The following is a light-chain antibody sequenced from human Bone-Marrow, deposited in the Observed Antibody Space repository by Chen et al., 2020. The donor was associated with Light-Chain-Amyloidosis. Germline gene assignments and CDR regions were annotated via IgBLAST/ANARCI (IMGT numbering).Light chain of an antibody. CDR3: QQYYSTPFT. V-gene: IGKV4-1*01. Sequence: DIVMTQSPDSLAVSLGERATINCKSSQSVLYSSNNKNYLAWYQQKPGQPPKLFICWASTRESGVPDRFSGSGSGTDFTLTISSLQAEDVAVYYCQQYYSTPFTFGPGTKVDIK. CDR1: QSVLYSSNNKNY. J-gene: IGKJ3*01. CDR2: WAS.